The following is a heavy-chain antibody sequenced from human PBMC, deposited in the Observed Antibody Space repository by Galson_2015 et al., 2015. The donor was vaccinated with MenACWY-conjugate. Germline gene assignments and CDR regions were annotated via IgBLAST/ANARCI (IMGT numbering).Heavy chain of an antibody. CDR1: GGSISSSNW. Sequence: LSLTCSVSGGSISSSNWWSWVRQPPGKGLEWIGEIYHSGGTNYNPSLKSRVSISVDKSKNQFSLKLSSVTAADTAVYYCARRGPGSDFWSGYYSFDYWGQGTLVTVSS. CDR3: ARRGPGSDFWSGYYSFDY. J-gene: IGHJ4*02. CDR2: IYHSGGT. D-gene: IGHD3-3*01. V-gene: IGHV4-4*02.